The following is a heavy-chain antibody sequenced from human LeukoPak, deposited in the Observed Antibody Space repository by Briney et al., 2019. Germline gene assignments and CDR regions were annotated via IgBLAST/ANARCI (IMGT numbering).Heavy chain of an antibody. Sequence: RWASVKVSCKASGYTFTGYYMHWVRQAPGQGLEWMGWINPNSGGTNYAQKFRGRVTMTRDTSISTAYMELSRLRSDDTAVYYCARDQYSSSPKEVGGYWGQGTLVTVSS. CDR3: ARDQYSSSPKEVGGY. CDR1: GYTFTGYY. D-gene: IGHD6-6*01. V-gene: IGHV1-2*02. J-gene: IGHJ4*02. CDR2: INPNSGGT.